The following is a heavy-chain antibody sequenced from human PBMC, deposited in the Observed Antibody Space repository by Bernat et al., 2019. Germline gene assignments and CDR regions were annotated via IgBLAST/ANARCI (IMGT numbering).Heavy chain of an antibody. CDR1: GFTFSNAW. V-gene: IGHV3-15*07. Sequence: EVQLVESGGGLVKPGGSLRLSCAASGFTFSNAWMNWVRQAPGKGLEWVGRIKSKTDGGTTDYAAPVKGRFTISRDDSKNTLYLQMNSLKTEDTAVYYCTTAHVETAMDLTYYYYGMDVWGQGTTVTVSS. J-gene: IGHJ6*02. CDR3: TTAHVETAMDLTYYYYGMDV. CDR2: IKSKTDGGTT. D-gene: IGHD5-18*01.